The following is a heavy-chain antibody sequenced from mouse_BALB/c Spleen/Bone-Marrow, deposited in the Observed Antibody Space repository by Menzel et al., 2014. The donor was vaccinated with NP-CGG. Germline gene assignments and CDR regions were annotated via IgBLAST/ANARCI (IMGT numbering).Heavy chain of an antibody. CDR3: ARWEYYAMDY. D-gene: IGHD4-1*01. CDR2: IDPANGNT. J-gene: IGHJ4*01. CDR1: GFNIKDTY. Sequence: VQLQQPGAELVKPGASVKLSCTASGFNIKDTYMHWVKQRPERGLEWIGRIDPANGNTKYDPKFQGKATITADTSSNTAYLQLSSLTSEDTVVYYCARWEYYAMDYWGQGTSVTVSS. V-gene: IGHV14-3*02.